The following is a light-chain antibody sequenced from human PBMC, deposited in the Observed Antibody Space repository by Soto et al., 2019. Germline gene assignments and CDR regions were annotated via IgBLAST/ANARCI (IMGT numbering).Light chain of an antibody. CDR3: QQRSDWPPIT. V-gene: IGKV3-11*01. J-gene: IGKJ5*01. CDR2: DAS. CDR1: QTVSRN. Sequence: EVVMTQSPATLSVSPGERATLSCRASQTVSRNLAWYQQRPGQAPRLLIYDASSRATGIPARFSGSGSGTDFTLTISSLEPEDFAVYYCQQRSDWPPITFGQGTRLEIK.